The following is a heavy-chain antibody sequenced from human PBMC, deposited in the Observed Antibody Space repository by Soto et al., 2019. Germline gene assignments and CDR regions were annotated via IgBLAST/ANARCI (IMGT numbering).Heavy chain of an antibody. Sequence: QVQLVESGGGLVKPGGSLRLSCAASGFTFSDYYMSWIRQAPGKGLEWVSYISSSSSYTNYADSVKGRFTISRDNAKNSLYLQMNSRRAEDTAVYYCARDAAPAQPATAIVILSYYYYCMEGWGQGTTVTVSS. V-gene: IGHV3-11*06. J-gene: IGHJ6*02. D-gene: IGHD5-18*01. CDR1: GFTFSDYY. CDR2: ISSSSSYT. CDR3: ARDAAPAQPATAIVILSYYYYCMEG.